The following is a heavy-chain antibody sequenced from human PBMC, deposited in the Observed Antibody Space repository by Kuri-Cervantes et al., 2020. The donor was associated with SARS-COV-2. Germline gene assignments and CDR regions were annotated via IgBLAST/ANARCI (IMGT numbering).Heavy chain of an antibody. Sequence: SETLSLTCTVSGGSISSSSYYWGWIRQPPGKGLEWTGSIYYSGSTYYNPSLKSRVTISVDTSKNQFSLKLSSVTAADTAVYYCASTMTTVTYPSWYFDYWGQGTLVTVSS. V-gene: IGHV4-39*01. D-gene: IGHD4-11*01. CDR1: GGSISSSSYY. CDR2: IYYSGST. CDR3: ASTMTTVTYPSWYFDY. J-gene: IGHJ4*02.